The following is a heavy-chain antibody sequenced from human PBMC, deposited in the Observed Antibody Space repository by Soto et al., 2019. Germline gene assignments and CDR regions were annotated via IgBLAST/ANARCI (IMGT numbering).Heavy chain of an antibody. CDR3: ARVRGNQLLGWFDP. D-gene: IGHD2-2*01. J-gene: IGHJ5*02. CDR1: GGSISSGGYY. V-gene: IGHV4-31*01. Sequence: QVQLQESGPGLVKPSQTLSLTCTVSGGSISSGGYYWSWIRQHPGKGLEWIGYIYHSGTTYYNPPLTRLVTIXVXTXXTQFSLKLTSRTAADTAVYYLARVRGNQLLGWFDPWGQGTLVTVSS. CDR2: IYHSGTT.